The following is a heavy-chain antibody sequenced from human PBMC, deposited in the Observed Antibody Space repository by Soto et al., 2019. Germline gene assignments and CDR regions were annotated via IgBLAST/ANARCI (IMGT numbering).Heavy chain of an antibody. CDR3: AGGTTGTPYYYYYMDV. CDR2: INSDGSST. CDR1: GFTFSSYW. D-gene: IGHD1-1*01. J-gene: IGHJ6*03. V-gene: IGHV3-74*01. Sequence: GSLRLSCAASGFTFSSYWMHWVRQAPGKGLVWVSRINSDGSSTSYADSVKGRFTISRDNAKNTLYLQMNSLRAEDTAVYYCAGGTTGTPYYYYYMDVWGKGTTVTVSS.